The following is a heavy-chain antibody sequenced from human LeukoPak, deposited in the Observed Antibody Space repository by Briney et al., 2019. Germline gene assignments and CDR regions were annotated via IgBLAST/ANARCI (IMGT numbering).Heavy chain of an antibody. D-gene: IGHD5-24*01. CDR1: GYRFADYW. CDR3: ARPVEMATSPLDY. V-gene: IGHV5-51*01. Sequence: GESLKISCKGSGYRFADYWIAWVRQVPWQGLEWMGIIYPDDSDTRYSPSFLGQVTISADKSISTAYLQWSSLKASDTAIYYCARPVEMATSPLDYWGQGTLVTVSS. CDR2: IYPDDSDT. J-gene: IGHJ4*02.